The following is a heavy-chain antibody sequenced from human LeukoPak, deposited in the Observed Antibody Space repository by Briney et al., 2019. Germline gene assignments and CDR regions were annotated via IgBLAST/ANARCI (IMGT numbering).Heavy chain of an antibody. CDR1: GFTVITND. D-gene: IGHD1-14*01. V-gene: IGHV3-53*01. CDR2: LFSDGNT. Sequence: PGRSLRLSCAASGFTVITNDMTWVRQAPGKGLEWVSVLFSDGNTKYAASVQGRFTISRDNSKNTLYLEMNSPSPDDTAVYYCARGVEPLAANTLAYWGQGTLVTVSS. J-gene: IGHJ4*02. CDR3: ARGVEPLAANTLAY.